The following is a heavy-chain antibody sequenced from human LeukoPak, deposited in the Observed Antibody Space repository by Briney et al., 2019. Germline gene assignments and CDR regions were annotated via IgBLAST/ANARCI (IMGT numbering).Heavy chain of an antibody. Sequence: SETLSLTCTVSSGSISSSSYYWGWIRQPPGKGLEWIGYIYYSGSTNYNPSLKSRVTLSLDTSKNHFSLKVTSMTAADTGVYYCARSLPGAIGAADLWGQGTLVTVSS. D-gene: IGHD6-13*01. CDR3: ARSLPGAIGAADL. V-gene: IGHV4-61*03. J-gene: IGHJ4*02. CDR2: IYYSGST. CDR1: SGSISSSSYY.